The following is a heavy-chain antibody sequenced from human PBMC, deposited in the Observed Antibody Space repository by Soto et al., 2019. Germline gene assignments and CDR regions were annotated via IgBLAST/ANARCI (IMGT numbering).Heavy chain of an antibody. Sequence: PSETLSLTCTVSGGSVSSGIYYWSWIRHPPGKGLEWIGYIYYSGSTNYNPSLKSRVTISVDTSKDQFSLKLSSVTAADTAVYYCARAYSGYPYYYYYGMDVWGPVTTVTV. CDR2: IYYSGST. J-gene: IGHJ6*02. V-gene: IGHV4-61*01. D-gene: IGHD3-22*01. CDR1: GGSVSSGIYY. CDR3: ARAYSGYPYYYYYGMDV.